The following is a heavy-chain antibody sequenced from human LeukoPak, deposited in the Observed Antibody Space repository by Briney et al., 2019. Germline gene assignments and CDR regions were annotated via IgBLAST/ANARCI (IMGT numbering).Heavy chain of an antibody. D-gene: IGHD1-26*01. Sequence: SETLSLTCTVTGGSISGYYWSWIRQPPGKGLEWIGYIYDSGSTNYNPSLKSRVTISVDTSKNQFSLRLSSVIAADTAVYYCARGGGSYLDYWGQGTLVTVSS. CDR1: GGSISGYY. V-gene: IGHV4-59*01. CDR2: IYDSGST. J-gene: IGHJ4*02. CDR3: ARGGGSYLDY.